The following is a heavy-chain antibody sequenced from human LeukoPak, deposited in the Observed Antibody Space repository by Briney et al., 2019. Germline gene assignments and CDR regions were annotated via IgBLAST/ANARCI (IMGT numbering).Heavy chain of an antibody. CDR3: VGYQLLKGAFDI. J-gene: IGHJ3*02. D-gene: IGHD2-2*01. Sequence: SETLSLTCTVSGGSISSTSYYWGWIRRPPGKGLEWIGSIYYSGSTYYKPSLKSRVTISVDTSKNQFSLKLSSVTAADTAVYYCVGYQLLKGAFDIWGQGTMVTVSS. CDR2: IYYSGST. CDR1: GGSISSTSYY. V-gene: IGHV4-39*01.